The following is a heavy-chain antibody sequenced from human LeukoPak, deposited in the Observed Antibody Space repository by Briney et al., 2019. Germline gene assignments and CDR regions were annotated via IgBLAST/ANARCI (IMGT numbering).Heavy chain of an antibody. Sequence: GGSLRLSCTGSGFTFGDYEVTWVRQAPGKALELVGFIRTKLHNEATAFAASVKGRFTISRDDSKSIAYLQMNSLRTEDTALYYCTRWTTVSIFDVWGQGTMVTVS. CDR1: GFTFGDYE. V-gene: IGHV3-49*04. CDR3: TRWTTVSIFDV. CDR2: IRTKLHNEAT. J-gene: IGHJ3*01. D-gene: IGHD4-17*01.